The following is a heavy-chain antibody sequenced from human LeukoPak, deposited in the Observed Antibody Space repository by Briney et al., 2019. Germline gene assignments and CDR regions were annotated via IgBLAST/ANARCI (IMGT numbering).Heavy chain of an antibody. Sequence: SETLSLTCTVSNDSISSGDYYWNWIRQPPGKGLEWIGYIFHRGGTSYNPSLKSRILFSVDTSQNQFSLKLNSVTAADTAVYYCARGSSSWIFFDYWGQGTLVTVSS. V-gene: IGHV4-30-4*01. CDR3: ARGSSSWIFFDY. J-gene: IGHJ4*02. D-gene: IGHD6-13*01. CDR1: NDSISSGDYY. CDR2: IFHRGGT.